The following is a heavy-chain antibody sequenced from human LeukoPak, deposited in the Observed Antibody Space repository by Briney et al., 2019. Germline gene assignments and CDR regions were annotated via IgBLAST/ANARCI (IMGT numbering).Heavy chain of an antibody. D-gene: IGHD3-22*01. V-gene: IGHV4-34*01. J-gene: IGHJ4*02. CDR2: INHSGST. CDR3: ARGPYYYDSSGYYN. Sequence: SETLSLTCAVYGGSFSGYYWSWIRQPPGKGLEWIGEINHSGSTNYNPSLKSRVTISVDTSKNQFSLKLSSVTAADTAVYYCARGPYYYDSSGYYNWGQGTLVTVSS. CDR1: GGSFSGYY.